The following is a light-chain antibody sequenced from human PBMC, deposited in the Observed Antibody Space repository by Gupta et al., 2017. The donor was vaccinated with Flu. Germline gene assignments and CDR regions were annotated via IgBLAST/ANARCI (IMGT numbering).Light chain of an antibody. CDR2: GAS. V-gene: IGKV3-20*01. CDR3: QQYGSSPPLT. J-gene: IGKJ5*01. CDR1: QSVSSSY. Sequence: EIVLTQSPGTLSLSPGERATLSCRARQSVSSSYLAWYKQKPGQAPRLLIYGASSRDTGIPDRFSGSGFGTDFTLTISRREPEEFAVYYCQQYGSSPPLTFGQGTRLEIK.